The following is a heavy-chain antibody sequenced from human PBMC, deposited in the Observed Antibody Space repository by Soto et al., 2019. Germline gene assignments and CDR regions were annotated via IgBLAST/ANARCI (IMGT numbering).Heavy chain of an antibody. CDR2: INQDGTEK. V-gene: IGHV3-7*01. Sequence: GGSLRLSCAGSGFIVTNYWMSWVRQAPGKGLEWVAKINQDGTEKYYVDSVKGRFTISKDNAKNSLYLQMDSLRVEDTAIYYCARDHYWGQGSLVTVSS. CDR1: GFIVTNYW. J-gene: IGHJ4*02. CDR3: ARDHY.